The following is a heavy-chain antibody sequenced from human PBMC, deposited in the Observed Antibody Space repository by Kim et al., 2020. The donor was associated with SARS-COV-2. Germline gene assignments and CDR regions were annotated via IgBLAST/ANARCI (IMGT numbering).Heavy chain of an antibody. CDR3: ARLYSSSWRSRFDP. Sequence: SETLSLTCAVYGGSFSGYYWSWIRQPPGKGLEWIGEINHSGSTNYNPSLKSRVTISVDTSKNQFSLKLSSVTAADTAVYYCARLYSSSWRSRFDPWGQGTLVTVSS. CDR1: GGSFSGYY. CDR2: INHSGST. D-gene: IGHD6-13*01. J-gene: IGHJ5*02. V-gene: IGHV4-34*01.